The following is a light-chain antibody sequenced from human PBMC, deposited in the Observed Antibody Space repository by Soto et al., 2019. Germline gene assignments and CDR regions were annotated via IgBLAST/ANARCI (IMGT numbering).Light chain of an antibody. J-gene: IGKJ1*01. CDR1: QSVSRNY. CDR2: GAS. Sequence: EIVMTQSPATLSVSPGERATLSCRASQSVSRNYLVWYQQKPGQAPRLLIYGASGRATGIPDRFSGSRSGTDFTLTISRLEPEDFAVYYCQQYGSSPTTFGHGTKVDIK. CDR3: QQYGSSPTT. V-gene: IGKV3-20*01.